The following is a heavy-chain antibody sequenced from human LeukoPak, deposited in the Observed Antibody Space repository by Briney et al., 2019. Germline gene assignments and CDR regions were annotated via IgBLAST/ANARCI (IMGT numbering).Heavy chain of an antibody. CDR3: TRDRRYCGGDCYPYYFDY. Sequence: GGSLRLSCAASGFTFGDYAMSWVRQAPGKGLEWVGFIRSKAYGGTTEYAASVKGRFTISRDDSKSIAYLQMNSLKTEDTAVYYCTRDRRYCGGDCYPYYFDYWGQGTLVTVSS. D-gene: IGHD2-21*02. J-gene: IGHJ4*02. V-gene: IGHV3-49*04. CDR2: IRSKAYGGTT. CDR1: GFTFGDYA.